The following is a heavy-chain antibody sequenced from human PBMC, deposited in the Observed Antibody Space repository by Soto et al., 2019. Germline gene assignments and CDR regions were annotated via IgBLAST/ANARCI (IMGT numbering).Heavy chain of an antibody. CDR2: IFSNDEK. CDR3: ARIAHDYGDPNWFDP. D-gene: IGHD4-17*01. J-gene: IGHJ5*02. Sequence: QVTLKESGPVLVKPTETLTLTCTVSGFSLSNARMGVSWIRQPPGKALEWLAHIFSNDEKSYSTSLKSRLTISKDTSKSQVVLTMTNMDPVDTATYYSARIAHDYGDPNWFDPWGQGTLVTVSS. CDR1: GFSLSNARMG. V-gene: IGHV2-26*01.